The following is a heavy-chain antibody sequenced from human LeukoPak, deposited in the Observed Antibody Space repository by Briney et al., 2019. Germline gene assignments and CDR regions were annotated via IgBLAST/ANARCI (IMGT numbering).Heavy chain of an antibody. Sequence: PGGSLRLSCTVYGFTVSSNSMSWVRQAPGKGLERVSFIYSDNTHYSDSVKGRFTISRDNSKNTLYLQMNSLRAEDTAVYYCARDSSYGGFFDYWGQGTLVTVSS. CDR2: IYSDNT. D-gene: IGHD5-12*01. V-gene: IGHV3-53*01. CDR3: ARDSSYGGFFDY. J-gene: IGHJ4*02. CDR1: GFTVSSNS.